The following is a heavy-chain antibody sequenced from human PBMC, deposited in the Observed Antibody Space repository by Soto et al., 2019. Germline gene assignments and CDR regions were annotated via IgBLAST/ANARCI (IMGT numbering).Heavy chain of an antibody. CDR1: GGTFSSYS. Sequence: ASVKVSCKASGGTFSSYSISWVRQAPGQGLEWMGGIIPIFGTANYAQKFQGRVTITADESTSTAYMELSSLRSEDTAVYYCASDDCSGGSCGNYYYYGMDVWGQGTTVTVSS. D-gene: IGHD2-15*01. V-gene: IGHV1-69*13. CDR3: ASDDCSGGSCGNYYYYGMDV. J-gene: IGHJ6*02. CDR2: IIPIFGTA.